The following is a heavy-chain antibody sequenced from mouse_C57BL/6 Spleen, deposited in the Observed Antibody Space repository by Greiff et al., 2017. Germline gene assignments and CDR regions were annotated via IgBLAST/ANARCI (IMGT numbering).Heavy chain of an antibody. Sequence: VQLQQSGAELMKPGASVKLSCKATGYTFPGSWIEWVKQRPGHGLEWIGEILPGSGSTNCNEKFKGKATCTADTSSNTAYMQLSSLTTEDSAIYYCARRIVFFSSTVYAYWGQGTLVTVSA. V-gene: IGHV1-9*01. D-gene: IGHD1-1*01. CDR3: ARRIVFFSSTVYAY. J-gene: IGHJ3*01. CDR1: GYTFPGSW. CDR2: ILPGSGST.